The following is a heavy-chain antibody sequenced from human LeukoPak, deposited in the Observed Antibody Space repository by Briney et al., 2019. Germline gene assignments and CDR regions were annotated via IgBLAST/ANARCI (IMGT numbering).Heavy chain of an antibody. D-gene: IGHD3-3*01. Sequence: GGSLRLSCAASGFTFSDYYMSWIRQAPGKGLEWVSYISSSGSTIYYADSVKGRFTTSRDNAKNSLYLQMNSLRAEDTAVYYCARGVQQWLLYPYYFDYWGQGTLVTVSS. J-gene: IGHJ4*02. CDR3: ARGVQQWLLYPYYFDY. V-gene: IGHV3-11*01. CDR2: ISSSGSTI. CDR1: GFTFSDYY.